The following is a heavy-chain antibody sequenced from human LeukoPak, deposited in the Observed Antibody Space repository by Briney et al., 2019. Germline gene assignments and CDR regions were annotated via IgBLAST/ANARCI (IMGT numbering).Heavy chain of an antibody. J-gene: IGHJ5*02. CDR2: INPNSGGT. V-gene: IGHV1-2*02. CDR3: ARDFPKRAAGTFGPFDP. CDR1: GYTFTGYY. Sequence: GASVKVSCKASGYTFTGYYMHWVRQAPGQGLEWMGWINPNSGGTNYAQKFQGRVTMTRDTSISTAYMELSRLRSDDTAVYYCARDFPKRAAGTFGPFDPWGQGTLVTVSS. D-gene: IGHD6-13*01.